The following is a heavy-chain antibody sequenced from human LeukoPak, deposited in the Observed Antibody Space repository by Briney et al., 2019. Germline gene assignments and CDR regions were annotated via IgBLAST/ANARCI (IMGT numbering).Heavy chain of an antibody. Sequence: AGGSLRLSCAASGFTVSSNYMSWVRKAPGRGLGWVSVIYSGGSTYYADPVKGRFTISRHNSTNTLYLQMNSLRAEDTAVYYCARDQLVRGGMDVWGQGTTVTVSS. V-gene: IGHV3-53*04. CDR2: IYSGGST. CDR3: ARDQLVRGGMDV. D-gene: IGHD3-10*01. J-gene: IGHJ6*02. CDR1: GFTVSSNY.